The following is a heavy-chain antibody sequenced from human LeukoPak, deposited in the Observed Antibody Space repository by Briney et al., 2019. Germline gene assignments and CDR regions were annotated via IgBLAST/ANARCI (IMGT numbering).Heavy chain of an antibody. CDR3: ARVQEWFGELSWFDP. D-gene: IGHD3-10*01. V-gene: IGHV4-59*01. CDR2: IYYSGST. J-gene: IGHJ5*02. Sequence: SETLSLTCTVSGGSIGSYYWSWIRQPPGKGLEWIGYIYYSGSTNYNPSLKSRVTISVDTSKNQFSLKLSSVTAADTAVYYCARVQEWFGELSWFDPWGQGTLVTVSS. CDR1: GGSIGSYY.